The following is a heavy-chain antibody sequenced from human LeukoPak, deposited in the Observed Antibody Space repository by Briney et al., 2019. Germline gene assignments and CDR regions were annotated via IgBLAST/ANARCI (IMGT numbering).Heavy chain of an antibody. V-gene: IGHV1-2*02. Sequence: ASMKVSCKASGYTFTSYDINWVRQATGQGLEWMGWMNPNSGGTNYAQKFQGRVTMTRDTSISTAYMELSRLRSDDTAVYYCARGCSSTSCHFNAFDIWGQGTMVTVSS. CDR2: MNPNSGGT. J-gene: IGHJ3*02. CDR3: ARGCSSTSCHFNAFDI. CDR1: GYTFTSYD. D-gene: IGHD2-2*01.